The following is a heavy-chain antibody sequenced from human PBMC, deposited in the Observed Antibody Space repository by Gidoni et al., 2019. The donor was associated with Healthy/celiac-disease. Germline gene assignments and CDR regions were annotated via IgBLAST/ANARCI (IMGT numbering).Heavy chain of an antibody. CDR2: ISAYNGNT. J-gene: IGHJ6*02. Sequence: QVQLVQSGAEVKKPGASVKVSCKASGYTFTSYGISWVRQAPGQGLEWMGWISAYNGNTNYAQKLQGRVTMTTDTSTSTAYMELRSLRSDDTAVYYCARDKNREYYYYYGMDVWGQGTTVTVSS. D-gene: IGHD1-26*01. V-gene: IGHV1-18*01. CDR3: ARDKNREYYYYYGMDV. CDR1: GYTFTSYG.